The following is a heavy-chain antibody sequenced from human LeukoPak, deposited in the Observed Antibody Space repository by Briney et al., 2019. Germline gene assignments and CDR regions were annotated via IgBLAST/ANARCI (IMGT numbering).Heavy chain of an antibody. CDR3: ARAGGY. D-gene: IGHD3-10*01. Sequence: GGSLRLSCAASGFTFSSYSMNWVRQAPGKGLEWVSYISSSSSSIHYADSVKGRFTISRDNAKKSLYLQMYSLRDEDTGVYYCARAGGYWGQGTLVTVSS. CDR2: ISSSSSSI. CDR1: GFTFSSYS. V-gene: IGHV3-48*02. J-gene: IGHJ4*02.